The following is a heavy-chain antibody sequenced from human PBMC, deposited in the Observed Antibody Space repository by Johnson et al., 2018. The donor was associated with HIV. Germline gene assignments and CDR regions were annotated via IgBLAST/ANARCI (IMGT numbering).Heavy chain of an antibody. D-gene: IGHD5-18*01. J-gene: IGHJ3*01. CDR2: IQNDGANK. V-gene: IGHV3-30*02. CDR3: AKGEAQEGWIQLGSYAFDF. Sequence: QVQLVESGGGLVQPGGSLRLSCAASGFSISNYGVHWVRQAPGKGLEWVAFIQNDGANKYYADFVKGRFTISRDNSRNTVYLQMSKLRTEETAVYYCAKGEAQEGWIQLGSYAFDFWGRGTLVTVSS. CDR1: GFSISNYG.